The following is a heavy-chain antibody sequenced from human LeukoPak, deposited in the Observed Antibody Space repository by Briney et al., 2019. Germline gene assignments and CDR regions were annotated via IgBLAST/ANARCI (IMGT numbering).Heavy chain of an antibody. V-gene: IGHV3-64D*09. D-gene: IGHD2-8*01. J-gene: IGHJ4*02. CDR2: ISSYGGST. CDR1: GFTFSRYG. Sequence: GGSLGLSCVASGFTFSRYGMQWVRQAPGKGLEYVSTISSYGGSTYYADLVKGRFTISRDNSKNTLYLQMSSLRAEDTAVYYCVKDLYSYSFDYWGQGTLVTVSS. CDR3: VKDLYSYSFDY.